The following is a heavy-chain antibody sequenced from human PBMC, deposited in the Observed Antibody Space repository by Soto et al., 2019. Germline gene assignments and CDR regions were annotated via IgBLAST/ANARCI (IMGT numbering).Heavy chain of an antibody. V-gene: IGHV1-18*04. CDR3: AADAHDYGDYVYD. CDR2: ISAYNGNT. J-gene: IGHJ4*02. Sequence: SVKVSCKASGYNFTSYGISWVRQAPGHGLEWMGWISAYNGNTNYAQKLQGRVTITRDMSTSTAYMELSSLRSADTAVYYCAADAHDYGDYVYDWGQGTLVTVSS. D-gene: IGHD4-17*01. CDR1: GYNFTSYG.